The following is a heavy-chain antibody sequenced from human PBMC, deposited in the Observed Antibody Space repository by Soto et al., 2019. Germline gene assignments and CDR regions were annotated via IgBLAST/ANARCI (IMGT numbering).Heavy chain of an antibody. V-gene: IGHV3-15*01. CDR1: EFTFSKAW. J-gene: IGHJ4*02. CDR3: TTTYYYDSGGYYGLHFDY. Sequence: GGSLRLSCAASEFTFSKAWMSWVRQVPGKGLEWVGRIKSKTDGGTTDYAAPVKGKFTISRDDSKNTLYLQMNSLKTEDTAVYYCTTTYYYDSGGYYGLHFDYWGQGTLVTVSS. D-gene: IGHD3-22*01. CDR2: IKSKTDGGTT.